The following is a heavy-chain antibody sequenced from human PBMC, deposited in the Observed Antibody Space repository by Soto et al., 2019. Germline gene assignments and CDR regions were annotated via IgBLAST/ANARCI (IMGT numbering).Heavy chain of an antibody. D-gene: IGHD6-19*01. CDR1: GYSFTSYD. Sequence: VASVKGSCKASGYSFTSYDINWVRQATGQGLEWMGWMDPKTGNTDYGQKFQVRVTMTRNTSISTAYMELSSLTSEDTAVYYCARGRGWRDYWCQGTLVTVSS. J-gene: IGHJ4*02. V-gene: IGHV1-8*01. CDR3: ARGRGWRDY. CDR2: MDPKTGNT.